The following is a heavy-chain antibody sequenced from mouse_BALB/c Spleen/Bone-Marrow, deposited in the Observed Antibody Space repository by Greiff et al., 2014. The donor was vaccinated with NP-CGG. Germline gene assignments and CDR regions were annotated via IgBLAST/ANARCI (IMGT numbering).Heavy chain of an antibody. CDR3: ARWEYYAMDY. V-gene: IGHV14-3*02. Sequence: EVQLVESGAVLVKPGASVKLSCTASGFNIKDTYMHWVKQRPEQGLEWIGRIDPANGNTKYDPKFQGKATITADTSSNTAYLQLSSLTSEDTAVYYCARWEYYAMDYWGQGTSVTVSS. J-gene: IGHJ4*01. CDR1: GFNIKDTY. CDR2: IDPANGNT. D-gene: IGHD4-1*01.